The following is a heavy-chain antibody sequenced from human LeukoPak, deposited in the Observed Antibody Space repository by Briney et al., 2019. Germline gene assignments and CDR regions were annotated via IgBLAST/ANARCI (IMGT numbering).Heavy chain of an antibody. V-gene: IGHV5-51*01. J-gene: IGHJ3*02. CDR3: ARHRDCSSTSCYTPNDAFDI. CDR2: IYPGDSDT. Sequence: GESLKISCTGSGYSFSTYWIGWVRQMPGKGLEWMGIIYPGDSDTIYSPSFQGQVTVSADKSISTAYLQWSSLKASDTAMYYCARHRDCSSTSCYTPNDAFDIWGQGTMVTVSS. D-gene: IGHD2-2*02. CDR1: GYSFSTYW.